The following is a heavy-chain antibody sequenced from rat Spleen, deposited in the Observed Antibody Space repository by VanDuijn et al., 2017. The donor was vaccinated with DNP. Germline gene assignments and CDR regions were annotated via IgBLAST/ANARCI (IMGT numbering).Heavy chain of an antibody. J-gene: IGHJ2*01. CDR2: ISYDGGHT. Sequence: EVRLVESGGGLVQPGRSLRLSCVASGFPFSDYYMAWVRQAPTKGLAWVSYISYDGGHTSYGDSVRGRFTISRDNAKSTLYLQMNSLRSEDMATYYCVRPHDYAGSYPRYWGQGVMVTVSS. D-gene: IGHD1-12*02. CDR1: GFPFSDYY. CDR3: VRPHDYAGSYPRY. V-gene: IGHV5-22*01.